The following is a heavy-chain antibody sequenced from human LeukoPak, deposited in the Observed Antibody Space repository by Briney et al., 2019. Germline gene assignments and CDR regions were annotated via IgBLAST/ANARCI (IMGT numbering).Heavy chain of an antibody. CDR2: IYSGGST. D-gene: IGHD3-3*01. CDR3: ARDPPYDFWSGSAYYYYGMDV. V-gene: IGHV3-66*01. Sequence: PGGSLRLSCAASGFTVGSNYMSWVRQAPGKGLEWVSVIYSGGSTYYADSVKGRFTISRDNSKNTLYLQMNSLRAEDTAVYYCARDPPYDFWSGSAYYYYGMDVWGQGTTVTVSS. CDR1: GFTVGSNY. J-gene: IGHJ6*02.